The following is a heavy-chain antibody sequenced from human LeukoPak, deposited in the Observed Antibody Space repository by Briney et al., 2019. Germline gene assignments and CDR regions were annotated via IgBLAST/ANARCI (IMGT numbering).Heavy chain of an antibody. CDR2: INHSGST. Sequence: SETLSLTCAVYGGSFSGYYWSWIRQPPGKGLEWIGEINHSGSTNYNPSLKSRVTISVDTSKNQFSLKLSSVTAADTAVYYCARRHYYGSGSYSRVLDYWGQGTLVTVSS. CDR3: ARRHYYGSGSYSRVLDY. D-gene: IGHD3-10*01. CDR1: GGSFSGYY. V-gene: IGHV4-34*01. J-gene: IGHJ4*02.